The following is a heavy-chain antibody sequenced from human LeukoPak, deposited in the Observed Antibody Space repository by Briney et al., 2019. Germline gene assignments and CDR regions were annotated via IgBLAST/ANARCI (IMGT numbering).Heavy chain of an antibody. J-gene: IGHJ4*02. D-gene: IGHD4-17*01. CDR1: GFTFSIHT. CDR3: AKDQSDHGDYTVGY. V-gene: IGHV3-23*01. Sequence: GSLSLSCAASGFTFSIHTTRWVRPAPGKGLEWGSTISGSGRSTYYADSVKGRLTISRDNSKNTLYLQMHSLRAEDTAVYYCAKDQSDHGDYTVGYWGQGALVTVSS. CDR2: ISGSGRST.